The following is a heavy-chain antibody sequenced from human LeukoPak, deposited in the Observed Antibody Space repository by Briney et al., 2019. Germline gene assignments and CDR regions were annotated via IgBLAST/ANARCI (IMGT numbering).Heavy chain of an antibody. CDR2: ISGSGGST. Sequence: GGSLRLSCAASGFTISSYAMSWVRQAPGKGLEWVSAISGSGGSTYYADSVKGRFTISRDNSKNTLYLQMNSLRAEDTAVYYCAKEPYCGGDCYWNYFDYWGQGTLVTVSS. J-gene: IGHJ4*02. V-gene: IGHV3-23*01. CDR1: GFTISSYA. CDR3: AKEPYCGGDCYWNYFDY. D-gene: IGHD2-21*02.